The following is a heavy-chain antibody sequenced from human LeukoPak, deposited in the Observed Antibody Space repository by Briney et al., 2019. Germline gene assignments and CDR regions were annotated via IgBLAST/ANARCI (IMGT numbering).Heavy chain of an antibody. CDR3: ARDAEVGTLFGVLSRYNWFDP. Sequence: GGSLRLSCAASGFSFSYFWMSWVRQASGKGLEWVANIKHDGNEKYYVDSVKGRFTTSRDNAKKSLYLRMNNLRAEDTAVYYCARDAEVGTLFGVLSRYNWFDPWGQGTLVTVSS. D-gene: IGHD3-3*01. CDR2: IKHDGNEK. V-gene: IGHV3-7*01. CDR1: GFSFSYFW. J-gene: IGHJ5*02.